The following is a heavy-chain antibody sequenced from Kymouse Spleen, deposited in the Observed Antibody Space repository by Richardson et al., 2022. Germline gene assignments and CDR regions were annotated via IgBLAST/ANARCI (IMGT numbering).Heavy chain of an antibody. D-gene: IGHD1-26*01. CDR1: GFTFDDYA. CDR2: ISWNSGSI. CDR3: AKDMSSGSSYYYYYYGMDV. Sequence: EVQLVESGGGLVQPGRSLRLSCAASGFTFDDYAMHWVRQAPGKGLEWVSGISWNSGSIGYADSVKGRFTISRDNAKNSLYLQMNSLRAEDTALYYCAKDMSSGSSYYYYYYGMDVWGQGTTVTVSS. V-gene: IGHV3-9*01. J-gene: IGHJ6*02.